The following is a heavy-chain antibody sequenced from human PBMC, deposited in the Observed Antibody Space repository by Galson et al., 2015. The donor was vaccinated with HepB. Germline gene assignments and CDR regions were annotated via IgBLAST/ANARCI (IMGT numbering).Heavy chain of an antibody. CDR1: GFTFSSYA. V-gene: IGHV3-30-3*01. D-gene: IGHD3-22*01. Sequence: SLRLSCAASGFTFSSYAMHWVRQAPGKGLEWVAVISYDGSNKYYADSVKGRFTISRDNSKNTLYLQMNSLRAEDTAVYYCAREPKHCDSSGWLDYWGQGTLVTVSS. CDR2: ISYDGSNK. CDR3: AREPKHCDSSGWLDY. J-gene: IGHJ4*02.